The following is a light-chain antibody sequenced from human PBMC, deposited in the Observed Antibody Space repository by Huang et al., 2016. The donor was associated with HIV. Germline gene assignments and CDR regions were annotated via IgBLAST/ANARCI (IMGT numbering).Light chain of an antibody. CDR1: QSISNY. J-gene: IGKJ5*01. Sequence: DVQLTQSPSSLSASVRDRVTITCRASQSISNYLNWYQQKPGKAPKLLIYATSTLQSGVPSRFSGRGSGTDFTLTISSLQPEDFATYYCQQSYSIPPITFGQGTRLEIK. V-gene: IGKV1-39*01. CDR2: ATS. CDR3: QQSYSIPPIT.